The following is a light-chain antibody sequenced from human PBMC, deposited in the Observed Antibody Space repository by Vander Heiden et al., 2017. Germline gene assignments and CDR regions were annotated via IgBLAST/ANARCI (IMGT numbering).Light chain of an antibody. CDR1: QSVSSY. V-gene: IGKV3-11*01. J-gene: IGKJ4*01. CDR3: QQESNWPLT. Sequence: EIVLTQSPGTLSLSPGERATLSCRAGQSVSSYLAWYRQRPGQAPRLLIYDASNRATGIPARFSGSGSGTDFTLTISSLEPEDFAVYFCQQESNWPLTFGGGTEVEIK. CDR2: DAS.